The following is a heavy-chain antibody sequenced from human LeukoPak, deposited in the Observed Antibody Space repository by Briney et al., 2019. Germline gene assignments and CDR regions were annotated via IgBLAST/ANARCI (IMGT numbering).Heavy chain of an antibody. CDR2: ISSSSSYI. CDR3: ARGDSSSWYDFDY. D-gene: IGHD6-13*01. J-gene: IGHJ4*02. CDR1: GLTFSSYS. Sequence: PGGSLRLSCAASGLTFSSYSMNWVRQAPGKGLEWVSSISSSSSYIYYADSVKGRFTISRDNAKNSLYLQMNSLRAEDTAVYYCARGDSSSWYDFDYWGQGTLVTVSS. V-gene: IGHV3-21*01.